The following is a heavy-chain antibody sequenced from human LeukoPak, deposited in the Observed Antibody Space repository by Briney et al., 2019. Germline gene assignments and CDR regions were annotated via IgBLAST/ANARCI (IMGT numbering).Heavy chain of an antibody. J-gene: IGHJ4*02. Sequence: GALRLSCEASGFDFSGFGMHWVRQAPGKGLEWVAFIRKDGSNKWYADSVKGRSTISRDNSKNTLYLQMNSLRTEDTAMYYCARDEAGYFDYWGQGTLVTVSS. V-gene: IGHV3-30*02. CDR3: ARDEAGYFDY. CDR2: IRKDGSNK. CDR1: GFDFSGFG. D-gene: IGHD6-19*01.